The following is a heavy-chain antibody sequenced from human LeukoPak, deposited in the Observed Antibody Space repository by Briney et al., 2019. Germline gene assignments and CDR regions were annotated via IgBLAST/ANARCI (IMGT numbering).Heavy chain of an antibody. Sequence: GGSLRLSCAAPGFTFNSYAMNWVRQAPGKGLEWVSAISGRGSSTYYADSVKGRFSLSRDNSKNTLYLQMNSLRAEDTAVYYCARVPGSYYVDFDYWGQGTLVTVSS. D-gene: IGHD3-10*01. J-gene: IGHJ4*02. CDR2: ISGRGSST. CDR3: ARVPGSYYVDFDY. V-gene: IGHV3-23*01. CDR1: GFTFNSYA.